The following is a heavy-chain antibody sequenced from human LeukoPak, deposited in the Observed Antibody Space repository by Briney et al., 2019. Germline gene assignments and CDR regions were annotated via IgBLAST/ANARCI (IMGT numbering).Heavy chain of an antibody. V-gene: IGHV3-21*01. Sequence: GGSLRLSCAASGLSFSSYSMNWVRQAPGKGLEWVSSISSSSTYRYYADSVKGRFTISRDNAKSSLYLQMDSLRAEDTAVYYCARDPYSGNYGAYYYYYMDVWGKGTTVTISS. CDR3: ARDPYSGNYGAYYYYYMDV. CDR1: GLSFSSYS. CDR2: ISSSSTYR. D-gene: IGHD1-26*01. J-gene: IGHJ6*03.